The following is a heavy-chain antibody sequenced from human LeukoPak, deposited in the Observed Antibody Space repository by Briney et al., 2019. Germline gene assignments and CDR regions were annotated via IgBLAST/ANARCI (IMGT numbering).Heavy chain of an antibody. CDR1: GYTFTSYY. Sequence: ASVKVSCKASGYTFTSYYMHWVRQAPGQGLEWRGIINPSSGSTSYAQKFQGRVTMTRDTSTSTVYMWLSSLRAEDTAVNYCERAGRSSGWYDYFDYWGQGTLVTVSS. CDR2: INPSSGST. CDR3: ERAGRSSGWYDYFDY. J-gene: IGHJ4*02. V-gene: IGHV1-46*01. D-gene: IGHD6-19*01.